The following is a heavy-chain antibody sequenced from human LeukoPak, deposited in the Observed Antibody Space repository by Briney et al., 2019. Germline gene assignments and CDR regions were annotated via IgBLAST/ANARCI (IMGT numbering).Heavy chain of an antibody. V-gene: IGHV3-53*05. Sequence: GGSLSLSCAASGFTVSSDYMSWVRQAPGKGLEWVSGIYSGGSTYYAASVKGRFTISRDKSKNTVSLQMTSLRFEDTAMYFCATNCFDPGAKGPRFTVPS. CDR3: ATNCFDP. CDR2: IYSGGST. J-gene: IGHJ5*02. CDR1: GFTVSSDY.